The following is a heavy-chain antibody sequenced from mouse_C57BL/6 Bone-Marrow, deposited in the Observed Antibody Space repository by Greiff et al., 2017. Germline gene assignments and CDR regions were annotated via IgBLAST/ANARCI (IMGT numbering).Heavy chain of an antibody. CDR2: INYDGSST. Sequence: EVHLVESEGGLVQPGSSMKLSCTASGFTFSDYYMAWVRQVPEKGLEWVANINYDGSSTYYLDSLKSRFIISRDNAKNILYLQMSSLTSENTATYYCARTYCDFDYWGKGTTLTVSS. J-gene: IGHJ2*01. V-gene: IGHV5-16*01. CDR3: ARTYCDFDY. CDR1: GFTFSDYY.